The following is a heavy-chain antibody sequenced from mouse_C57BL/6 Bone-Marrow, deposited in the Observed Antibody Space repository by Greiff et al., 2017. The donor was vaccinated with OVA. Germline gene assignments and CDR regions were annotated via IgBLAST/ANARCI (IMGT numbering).Heavy chain of an antibody. D-gene: IGHD3-2*02. CDR3: ARHGFRQLRLLSWFAY. V-gene: IGHV1-62-2*01. CDR1: GYTFTEYT. Sequence: VKLRESGAELVKPGASVKLSCKASGYTFTEYTIHWVKQRSGQGLEWIGWFYPGSGSIKYNEKFKDKATLTADKSSSTVYMELSRLTSEDSAVYFCARHGFRQLRLLSWFAYWGQGTLVTVSA. J-gene: IGHJ3*01. CDR2: FYPGSGSI.